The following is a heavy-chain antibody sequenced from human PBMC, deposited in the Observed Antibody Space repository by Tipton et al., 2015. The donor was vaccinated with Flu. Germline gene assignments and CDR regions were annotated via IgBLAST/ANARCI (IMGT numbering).Heavy chain of an antibody. V-gene: IGHV4-59*08. D-gene: IGHD4-11*01. CDR1: GGSISSYY. Sequence: TLSLTCTVSGGSISSYYWSWIRQPPGKGLEWIGYIYYSGSTNYNPSLKSRVTISVDTSKNQFSLKLSSVTAADTAVYYCASAPSYSTAIDYWGQGTLVTVSS. J-gene: IGHJ4*02. CDR2: IYYSGST. CDR3: ASAPSYSTAIDY.